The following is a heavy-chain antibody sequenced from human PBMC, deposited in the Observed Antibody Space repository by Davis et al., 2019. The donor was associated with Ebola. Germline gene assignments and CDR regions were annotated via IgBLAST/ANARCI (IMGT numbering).Heavy chain of an antibody. CDR3: TDFDF. CDR1: GFTFNQYA. J-gene: IGHJ4*02. V-gene: IGHV3-7*03. CDR2: INPDGIEK. Sequence: GESLKISCAASGFTFNQYAMTWVRQAPGKGLEWVANINPDGIEKYYLDSVKGRFIISRDNVKNLLFLQMNSLRPEDTAVYYCTDFDFWGQGTQVTVSS.